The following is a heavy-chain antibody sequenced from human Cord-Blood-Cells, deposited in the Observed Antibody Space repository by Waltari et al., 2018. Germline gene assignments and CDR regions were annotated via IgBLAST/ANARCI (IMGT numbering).Heavy chain of an antibody. D-gene: IGHD3-10*01. J-gene: IGHJ4*02. Sequence: QVQLVQSGAEGKKPGASVKVSCKASGYTFTGYYLHWVRQAPGQGLEWMGWINPNSGGTNYAQKFQGRVTMTRDTSISTAYMELSRLRSDDTAVYYCARDRYYGSGSYYNWGQGTLVTVSS. CDR1: GYTFTGYY. V-gene: IGHV1-2*02. CDR3: ARDRYYGSGSYYN. CDR2: INPNSGGT.